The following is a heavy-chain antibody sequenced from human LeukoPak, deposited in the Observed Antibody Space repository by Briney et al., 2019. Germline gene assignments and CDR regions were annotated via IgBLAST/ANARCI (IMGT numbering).Heavy chain of an antibody. Sequence: SETLSLTCTVSGGSISSGSYYWSWIRQPAGKGLEWIGRIYTSGSTNYNPSLKSRVTISVDTSKNQFSLKLSSVTAADTAVYYCARDLYSYGLGYFDYWGQGTLVTVSS. CDR1: GGSISSGSYY. V-gene: IGHV4-61*02. J-gene: IGHJ4*02. CDR3: ARDLYSYGLGYFDY. CDR2: IYTSGST. D-gene: IGHD5-18*01.